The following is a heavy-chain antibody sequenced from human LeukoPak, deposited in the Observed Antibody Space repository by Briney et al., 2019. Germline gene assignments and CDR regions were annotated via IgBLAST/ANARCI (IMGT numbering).Heavy chain of an antibody. Sequence: SETLPLTCAVYGGSFSGYYWSWIRQPPGKGLEWIGEINHSGGTNYNPSLKSRVTISVDTSKNQFSLKLSSVTAADTAVYYCARVSGYGAFDIWGQGTMVTVSS. V-gene: IGHV4-34*01. J-gene: IGHJ3*02. CDR2: INHSGGT. CDR1: GGSFSGYY. CDR3: ARVSGYGAFDI. D-gene: IGHD3-3*01.